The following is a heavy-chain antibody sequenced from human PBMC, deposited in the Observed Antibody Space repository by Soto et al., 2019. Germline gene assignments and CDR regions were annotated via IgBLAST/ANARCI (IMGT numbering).Heavy chain of an antibody. CDR2: ISAHNGNT. V-gene: IGHV1-18*01. CDR3: ARGRDGDY. Sequence: QVHLVQSGAEVKKPGASVKVSCKASGYTFTSYGITWVRQAPGQGLEWMGWISAHNGNTDYAQKLQGRVIVTRDTSTSTAYMELRSLGSDDTAVYYCARGRDGDYWGQGALVTVSS. CDR1: GYTFTSYG. J-gene: IGHJ4*02. D-gene: IGHD6-6*01.